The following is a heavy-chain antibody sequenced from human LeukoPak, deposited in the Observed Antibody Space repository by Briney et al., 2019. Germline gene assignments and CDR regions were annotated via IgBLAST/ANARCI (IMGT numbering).Heavy chain of an antibody. CDR2: ISYDGSNK. CDR1: GFTFSSYA. CDR3: ARDNYYGSGNDY. J-gene: IGHJ4*02. Sequence: PGRSLRLSCAASGFTFSSYAMQWVRQAPGKGLEWVAAISYDGSNKYYADSVKGRFTISRDNSKNTLYLQMNSLRAEDTAVYYCARDNYYGSGNDYWGQGTLVTVSS. V-gene: IGHV3-30*04. D-gene: IGHD3-10*01.